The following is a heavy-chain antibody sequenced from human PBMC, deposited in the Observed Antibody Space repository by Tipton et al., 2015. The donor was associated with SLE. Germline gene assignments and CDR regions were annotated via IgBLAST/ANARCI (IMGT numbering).Heavy chain of an antibody. CDR3: ARVQAYEGFDP. Sequence: TLSLTCGVSGGSITSNKWWTWVRQSPGKGLEWIGEISHSGSTYYNPSLKSRVTISVDTSKNQFSLKLSSVTAADTAVYYCARVQAYEGFDPWGQGTLVTVSS. J-gene: IGHJ5*02. CDR1: GGSITSNKW. V-gene: IGHV4-4*02. D-gene: IGHD3-16*01. CDR2: ISHSGST.